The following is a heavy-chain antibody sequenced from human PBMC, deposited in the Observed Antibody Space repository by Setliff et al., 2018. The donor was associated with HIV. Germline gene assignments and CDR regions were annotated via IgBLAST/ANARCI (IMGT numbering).Heavy chain of an antibody. CDR3: ATPGGDFGPYYSYSMDV. V-gene: IGHV3-21*04. CDR1: GFTFSSYS. J-gene: IGHJ6*02. Sequence: GGSLRLSCAASGFTFSSYSMNWVRQAPGKGLEWVSSISSSSSYIYYADSVKGRFTISRDNAKNSLYLQMNSLRAEDTAIYYCATPGGDFGPYYSYSMDVWGQGTTVTVSS. D-gene: IGHD2-21*02. CDR2: ISSSSSYI.